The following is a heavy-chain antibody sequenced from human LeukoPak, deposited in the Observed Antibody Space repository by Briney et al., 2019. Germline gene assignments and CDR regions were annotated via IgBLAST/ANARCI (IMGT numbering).Heavy chain of an antibody. V-gene: IGHV3-23*01. CDR2: ISGSGGST. CDR1: GFTFSSYA. Sequence: GGSLRLSCAASGFTFSSYAMSWVRQAPGKGLEWVTAISGSGGSTYYADSVKGRFTISRDNSKNTLYLQMNSLRAGDTAVYYCAKDWEVLLWFGEFSYFDYWGQGTLVTVSS. CDR3: AKDWEVLLWFGEFSYFDY. D-gene: IGHD3-10*01. J-gene: IGHJ4*02.